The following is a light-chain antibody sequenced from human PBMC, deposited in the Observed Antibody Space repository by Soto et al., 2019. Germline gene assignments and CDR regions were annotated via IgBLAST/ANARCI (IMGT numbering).Light chain of an antibody. CDR2: VNSDGSH. Sequence: QPVLTQSPSASASLGASVRLTCTLSSGHSTYAIAWHQQQPEKGPRYLMKVNSDGSHTKADGIPVRFSGSSSGAERYLTISRLQSEDEADYYCQTWGTGIVFGGGTKLTVL. CDR1: SGHSTYA. J-gene: IGLJ2*01. V-gene: IGLV4-69*01. CDR3: QTWGTGIV.